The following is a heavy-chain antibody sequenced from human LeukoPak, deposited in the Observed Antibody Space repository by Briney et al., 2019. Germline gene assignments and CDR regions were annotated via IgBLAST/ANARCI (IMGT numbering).Heavy chain of an antibody. J-gene: IGHJ4*02. CDR1: GYTLTELS. CDR3: ATVPYDYVWGSDRYTAADY. Sequence: GASVKVSCKVSGYTLTELSMHWVRQAPGKGLEWMGGFDPEDGETIYAQKFQGRVTMTEDTSTDTAYMELSSLRSEDTAVYYCATVPYDYVWGSDRYTAADYWGQGTLVTVSS. V-gene: IGHV1-24*01. CDR2: FDPEDGET. D-gene: IGHD3-16*02.